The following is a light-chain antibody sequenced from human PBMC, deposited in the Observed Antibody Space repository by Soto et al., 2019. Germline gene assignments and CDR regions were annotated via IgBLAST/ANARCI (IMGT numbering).Light chain of an antibody. CDR2: DVT. CDR1: SSDVGGYNY. J-gene: IGLJ1*01. CDR3: NSYTSSRTYV. V-gene: IGLV2-14*01. Sequence: QSALTQPASVSWSPGQSIAISCTGTSSDVGGYNYVSWYQQHPGKAPKLMIYDVTNRPSGVSNRLSGSKSGNTASLTISGLQAEDETDYYCNSYTSSRTYVFGVGTKVTVL.